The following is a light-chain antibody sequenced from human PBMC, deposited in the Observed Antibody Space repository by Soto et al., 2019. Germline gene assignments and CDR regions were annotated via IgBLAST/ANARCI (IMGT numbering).Light chain of an antibody. V-gene: IGLV2-14*01. CDR2: EVN. J-gene: IGLJ3*02. CDR3: SSWTISTTQV. Sequence: QSALTQPASVSGSLGQSITISCTGTSSDVGGFDFVSWYQQHPGRAPKLIIYEVNNRPSGVSNRFSASKSGNTASLTISGLQAEDEADYYCSSWTISTTQVLGGGPKLTVL. CDR1: SSDVGGFDF.